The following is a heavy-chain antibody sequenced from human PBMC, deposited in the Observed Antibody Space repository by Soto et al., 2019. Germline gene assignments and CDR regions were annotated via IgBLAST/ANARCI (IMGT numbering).Heavy chain of an antibody. V-gene: IGHV3-7*04. CDR2: INRDGSKK. CDR3: ARDVSPGSSSVYLDAVDI. J-gene: IGHJ3*02. Sequence: EVQLEESGGDLVQPGGSLRLSCAASGFTLSAYWMTWVRQAPGKGLEWVANINRDGSKKSYLDSVRGRFTISRDNVGNSLYFQMDSLRADDTALYYCARDVSPGSSSVYLDAVDIWGQGTMVTVSS. D-gene: IGHD6-13*01. CDR1: GFTLSAYW.